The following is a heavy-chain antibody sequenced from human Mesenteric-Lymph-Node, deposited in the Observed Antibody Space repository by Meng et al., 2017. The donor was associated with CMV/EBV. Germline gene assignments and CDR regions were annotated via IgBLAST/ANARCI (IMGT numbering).Heavy chain of an antibody. CDR3: ARAAMAYYFDY. CDR2: ITGSGSYI. CDR1: GFTFNTYT. V-gene: IGHV3-21*01. J-gene: IGHJ4*02. Sequence: GGSLRLSCAVSGFTFNTYTMNWVRQAPGKGLEWVSSITGSGSYIYYAVSVKGRFTISRDNAKNSLYLQMNSLRAEDTAVYYCARAAMAYYFDYWGQGTLVTVSS. D-gene: IGHD2-2*01.